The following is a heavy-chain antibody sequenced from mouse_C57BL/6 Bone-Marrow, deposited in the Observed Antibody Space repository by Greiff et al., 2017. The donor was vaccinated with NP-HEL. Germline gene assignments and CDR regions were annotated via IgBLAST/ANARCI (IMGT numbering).Heavy chain of an antibody. CDR3: TRDYYGSSYNFDY. D-gene: IGHD1-1*01. J-gene: IGHJ2*01. V-gene: IGHV1-15*01. CDR2: IDPETGGT. Sequence: QVQLQHSGAELVRPGASVTLSCKASGYTFTDYEMHWVKQTPVHGLEWIGAIDPETGGTAYNQKFKGKAILTADKSSSTAYMELRSLTSEDSAVYYCTRDYYGSSYNFDYWGQGTTLTVSS. CDR1: GYTFTDYE.